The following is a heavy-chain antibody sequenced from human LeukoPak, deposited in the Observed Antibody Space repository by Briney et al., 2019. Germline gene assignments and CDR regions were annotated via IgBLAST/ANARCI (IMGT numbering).Heavy chain of an antibody. D-gene: IGHD3-10*01. J-gene: IGHJ4*02. CDR1: GGTFSSYA. V-gene: IGHV1-69*13. CDR2: IIPIFGTA. Sequence: SVKVSCKASGGTFSSYAISWVRQAPGQGLEWMGGIIPIFGTANYAQKFQGRATITADESTSTAYMELSSLRSEDTAVYYCAREGGGSPYGSGSYYRYWGQGTLVTVSS. CDR3: AREGGGSPYGSGSYYRY.